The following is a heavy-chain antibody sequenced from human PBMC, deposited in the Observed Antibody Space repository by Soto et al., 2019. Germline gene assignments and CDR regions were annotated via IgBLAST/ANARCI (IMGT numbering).Heavy chain of an antibody. J-gene: IGHJ6*03. CDR3: ARDRQDYYYYYYMDV. CDR1: RYTFTSYA. V-gene: IGHV1-3*01. CDR2: INAGNGNT. Sequence: QVQLVQSGAEVKKPGASVKVSCKASRYTFTSYAMHWVRQAPGQRLEWMGWINAGNGNTKYSQKFQGRVTITRDTSASTAYMALSSLRSEDTAVYYCARDRQDYYYYYYMDVLGKGTKVTVSS.